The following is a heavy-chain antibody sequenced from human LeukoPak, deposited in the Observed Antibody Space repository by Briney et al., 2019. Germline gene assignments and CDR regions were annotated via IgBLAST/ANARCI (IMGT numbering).Heavy chain of an antibody. CDR1: GFTFSSYW. Sequence: GGSLRLSCAASGFTFSSYWMSWVRQAPGKGLEWVANIKQDGSERYYVDSVKGRFTISRDNAKNSLYLQMNSLRAEDTAVYYCATAYELGDYFDYWGQGTLVTVSS. V-gene: IGHV3-7*01. CDR2: IKQDGSER. D-gene: IGHD5-12*01. CDR3: ATAYELGDYFDY. J-gene: IGHJ4*02.